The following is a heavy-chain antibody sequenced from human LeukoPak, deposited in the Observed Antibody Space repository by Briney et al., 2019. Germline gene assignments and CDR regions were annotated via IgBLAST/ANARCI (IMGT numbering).Heavy chain of an antibody. J-gene: IGHJ3*02. Sequence: SETLSLTCAVSGDSFSSHYWTWIRQPPGRGLEWIGYISYIGTTNYNPSLKSRVTISIGTSKNQFSLKLSSVTTADTAVYYCARDLVTVTKGFDIWGLGTMVSVSS. CDR1: GDSFSSHY. D-gene: IGHD4-17*01. CDR3: ARDLVTVTKGFDI. V-gene: IGHV4-59*11. CDR2: ISYIGTT.